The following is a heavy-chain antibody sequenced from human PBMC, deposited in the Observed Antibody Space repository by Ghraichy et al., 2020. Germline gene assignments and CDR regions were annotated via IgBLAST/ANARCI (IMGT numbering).Heavy chain of an antibody. CDR1: GLIFGNYW. D-gene: IGHD3-10*01. J-gene: IGHJ3*02. CDR2: INQDGRER. CDR3: SSGDTFDI. Sequence: GALRLSCAASGLIFGNYWMTWVRQAPGKGLEWVANINQDGRERYYVGSVKGRFTIYRDNAMNSLYLHMNSLRAEDTAVYYCSSGDTFDIWGQGTMVAVSS. V-gene: IGHV3-7*03.